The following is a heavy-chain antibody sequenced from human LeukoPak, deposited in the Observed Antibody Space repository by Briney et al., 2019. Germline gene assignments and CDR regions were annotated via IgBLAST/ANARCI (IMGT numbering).Heavy chain of an antibody. J-gene: IGHJ4*02. CDR3: AGGARRQQPSEY. CDR1: GFTVSSNY. CDR2: IYSGGST. D-gene: IGHD6-13*01. Sequence: GGSLRLSCAASGFTVSSNYMSWVRQAPGKGLEWVAVIYSGGSTYYADSVKGRFTISRDNSKNTLYLQMNSLRAEDTAVYYCAGGARRQQPSEYWGQGTLVTVSS. V-gene: IGHV3-66*01.